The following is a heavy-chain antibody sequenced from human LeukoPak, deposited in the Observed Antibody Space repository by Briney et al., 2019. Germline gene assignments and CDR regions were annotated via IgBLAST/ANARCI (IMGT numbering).Heavy chain of an antibody. CDR2: ISSSSSYI. V-gene: IGHV3-21*01. D-gene: IGHD2-21*01. CDR1: GFTFSSYS. CDR3: ARAPYCGGDCYSYYFGY. Sequence: PGGSLRLYCAASGFTFSSYSMNWVRQAPGKGLEWVSSISSSSSYIYYADSVKGRFTISRDNAKNSLYLQMNSLRAEDTAVYYCARAPYCGGDCYSYYFGYWGQGTLVTVSS. J-gene: IGHJ4*02.